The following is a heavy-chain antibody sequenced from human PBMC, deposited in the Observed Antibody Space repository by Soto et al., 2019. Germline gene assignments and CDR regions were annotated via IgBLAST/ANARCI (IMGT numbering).Heavy chain of an antibody. CDR2: IYYSGST. CDR3: AREMSYDFWSGFVDV. CDR1: GGSFSGYY. V-gene: IGHV4-31*11. J-gene: IGHJ6*04. D-gene: IGHD3-3*01. Sequence: PSESLSLTCAVYGGSFSGYYWSWIRQHPGKGLEWIGYIYYSGSTYYNPSLKSRVTISVDTSKNQFSLKLSSVTAADTAVYYCAREMSYDFWSGFVDVWGKGTTVTVSS.